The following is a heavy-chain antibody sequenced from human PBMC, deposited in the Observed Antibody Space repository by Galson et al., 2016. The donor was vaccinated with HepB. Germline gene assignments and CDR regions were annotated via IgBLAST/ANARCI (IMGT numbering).Heavy chain of an antibody. Sequence: SETLSLTCTVSGGSISNHYWSWIRQSPGKGLEWIGYFYYDGSTDYNPSLKSRVTMSLDTSKNQFSLKLTSVTAADTAVYYCATARTIFGIIVGYDYWGQGARVTVSS. CDR1: GGSISNHY. V-gene: IGHV4-59*11. D-gene: IGHD3-3*01. CDR2: FYYDGST. J-gene: IGHJ4*02. CDR3: ATARTIFGIIVGYDY.